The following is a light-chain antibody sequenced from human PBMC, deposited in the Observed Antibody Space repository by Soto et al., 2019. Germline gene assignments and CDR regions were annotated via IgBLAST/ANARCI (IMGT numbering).Light chain of an antibody. CDR1: SSNIGSNT. CDR3: AAWDDSLNGYV. J-gene: IGLJ1*01. V-gene: IGLV1-44*01. CDR2: SNN. Sequence: QSVLTRPPSASVTPGQRVTISCSGSSSNIGSNTVNWYQQLPGTAPKLLIYSNNQRPSGVPDRFSGSKSGTSASLAISGLQSEDEGDYYCAAWDDSLNGYVFGTGTKVTVL.